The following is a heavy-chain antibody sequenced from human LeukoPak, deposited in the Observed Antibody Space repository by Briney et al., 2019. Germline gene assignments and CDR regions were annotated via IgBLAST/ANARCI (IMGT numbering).Heavy chain of an antibody. V-gene: IGHV3-20*01. CDR3: ARDFGYDSSGSYYPGSDY. CDR1: GFTFDDYG. J-gene: IGHJ4*02. Sequence: PGGSVRLSCAASGFTFDDYGMSWVRQAPGKGLEWVSGINWNGGSTGYADSVKGRFTISRDNANNSLYLKMNSLRAEDTALYHSARDFGYDSSGSYYPGSDYWGQGTLVTVSS. D-gene: IGHD3-22*01. CDR2: INWNGGST.